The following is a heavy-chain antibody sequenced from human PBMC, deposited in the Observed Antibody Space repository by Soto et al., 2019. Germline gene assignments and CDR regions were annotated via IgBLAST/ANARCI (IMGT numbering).Heavy chain of an antibody. Sequence: EGSLRLSWAASGFTFRSSAMSWVRQAPGKGLEWVSTISGGGDSTSYADSVKGRFTISRDNSDNTMYLHMKSLRAEDTALYYCAKCPIVAGTPIWYDPWGHVTMGTVSS. CDR1: GFTFRSSA. CDR3: AKCPIVAGTPIWYDP. V-gene: IGHV3-23*01. J-gene: IGHJ5*02. D-gene: IGHD2-15*01. CDR2: ISGGGDST.